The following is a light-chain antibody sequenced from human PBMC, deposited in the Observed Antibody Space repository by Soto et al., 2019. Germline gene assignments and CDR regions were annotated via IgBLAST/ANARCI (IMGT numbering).Light chain of an antibody. CDR2: GAS. V-gene: IGKV3-15*01. J-gene: IGKJ1*01. Sequence: EIVMTQSPATLSLSPGERATLSCMASQSVSSNLAWYKQKPGQAPRLLSYGASTRATGIPARVSGSGSGTEFTLTISSLQSEDFAVYYCQQYNNWSWTFGQGTKVDIK. CDR1: QSVSSN. CDR3: QQYNNWSWT.